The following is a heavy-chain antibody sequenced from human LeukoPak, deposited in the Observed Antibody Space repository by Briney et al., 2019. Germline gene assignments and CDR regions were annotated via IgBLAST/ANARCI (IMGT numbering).Heavy chain of an antibody. V-gene: IGHV1-46*01. CDR2: INPSGGST. Sequence: ASVKVSCKAPGYTFTSYYMHWVRQAPGQGLEWMGIINPSGGSTSYAQKFQGRVTMTRDTSTSTVYMELSSLRSEDTAVYYCARERIIQWLAKTGTLAYWGQGTLVTVSS. J-gene: IGHJ4*02. D-gene: IGHD6-19*01. CDR1: GYTFTSYY. CDR3: ARERIIQWLAKTGTLAY.